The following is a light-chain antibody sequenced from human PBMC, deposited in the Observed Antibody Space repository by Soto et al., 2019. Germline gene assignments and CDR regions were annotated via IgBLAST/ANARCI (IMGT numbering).Light chain of an antibody. V-gene: IGKV3-15*01. Sequence: EILMTQSPATLSLSPGERATLSCRASQSVNSNLAWYQQRPGQAPRLLIYGASSRATGIPARFSGSGSGTDFTLTISSLQSEDFAVYSCQQYNNWPGTFGQGTKVEIK. CDR3: QQYNNWPGT. CDR2: GAS. CDR1: QSVNSN. J-gene: IGKJ1*01.